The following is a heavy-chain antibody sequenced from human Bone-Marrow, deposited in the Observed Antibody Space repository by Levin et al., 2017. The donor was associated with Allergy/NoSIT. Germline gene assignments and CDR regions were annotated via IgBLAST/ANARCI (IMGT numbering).Heavy chain of an antibody. CDR3: ARAPLWFGDDWYFDL. CDR2: ISSSSSYI. D-gene: IGHD3-10*01. V-gene: IGHV3-21*01. J-gene: IGHJ2*01. Sequence: GGSLRLSCAASGFTFSSYSVNWVRQAPGKGLEWVSSISSSSSYIYYADSVKGRFTISRDNAKNSLYLQMNSLRAEDTAVYYCARAPLWFGDDWYFDLWGRGTLVTVSS. CDR1: GFTFSSYS.